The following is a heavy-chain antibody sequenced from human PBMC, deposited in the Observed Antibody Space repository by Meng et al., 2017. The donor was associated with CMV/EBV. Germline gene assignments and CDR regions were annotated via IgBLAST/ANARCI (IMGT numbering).Heavy chain of an antibody. J-gene: IGHJ6*02. CDR2: ISAYNGNT. CDR3: ARDGHLDQNYYGMDV. CDR1: GYTFTSYG. D-gene: IGHD2-2*03. V-gene: IGHV1-18*01. Sequence: ASVKASCKASGYTFTSYGISWVRQAPGQGLEWMGWISAYNGNTNYAQKLQGRVTMTTDTSTSTAYMELRSLRSDDTAVYYCARDGHLDQNYYGMDVWGQGTTVTVSS.